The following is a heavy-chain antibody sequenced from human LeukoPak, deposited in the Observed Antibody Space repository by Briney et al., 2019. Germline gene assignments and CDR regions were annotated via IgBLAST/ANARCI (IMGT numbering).Heavy chain of an antibody. CDR2: INHSGIT. V-gene: IGHV4-34*01. D-gene: IGHD3-22*01. CDR1: SGSFSGYY. CDR3: AREGYYDSSGSPDDYLYYYAMDV. Sequence: SETLSLTCAVYSGSFSGYYWSWIRQPPGKGLEWIGEINHSGITNYNPSLKSRVTISVDTSKNQFSLKLSSVTAADTAVYYCAREGYYDSSGSPDDYLYYYAMDVWGRGTTVTVSS. J-gene: IGHJ6*02.